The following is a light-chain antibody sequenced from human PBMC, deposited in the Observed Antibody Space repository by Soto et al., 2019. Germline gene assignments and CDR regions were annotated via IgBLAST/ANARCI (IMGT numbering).Light chain of an antibody. CDR2: DAS. V-gene: IGKV1-5*01. CDR3: QQYSSYSAWT. J-gene: IGKJ1*01. Sequence: DFQMTQSPSTLSASIGDRVTITCRASQSISKWLAWHQQKPGKAPKLLIYDASSLQSGVPPRFSGSGSGTEFTLTIRSLQPDDIATYYCQQYSSYSAWTFGEGTKVDIK. CDR1: QSISKW.